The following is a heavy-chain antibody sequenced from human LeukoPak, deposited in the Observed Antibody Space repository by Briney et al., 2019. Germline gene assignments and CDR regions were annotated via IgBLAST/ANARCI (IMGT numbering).Heavy chain of an antibody. D-gene: IGHD1-1*01. Sequence: GGSLTLSCAASGYTFSSYSMIGLRQAPGRGLEGVSYICSSSSTIYYADSVKGRFTISRDNAKDSLYLQMNSLRAEDTAVYYCARVIEENWNERYFDYWGQGTLVTVSS. CDR2: ICSSSSTI. CDR3: ARVIEENWNERYFDY. V-gene: IGHV3-48*01. J-gene: IGHJ4*02. CDR1: GYTFSSYS.